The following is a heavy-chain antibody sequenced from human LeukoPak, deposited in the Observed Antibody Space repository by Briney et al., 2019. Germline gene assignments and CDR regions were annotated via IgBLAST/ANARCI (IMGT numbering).Heavy chain of an antibody. Sequence: GGSLRLPCAASGFTFSSYAMSWVRHAPGKGLEWVSAISGSGGSTYYADSVKGRFTISRDNSKNTLYLKMNSLRAEDTAVYYCAKVSKRITIFGVVIIGGCYFDYWGQGTLVTVSS. CDR2: ISGSGGST. J-gene: IGHJ4*02. V-gene: IGHV3-23*01. CDR3: AKVSKRITIFGVVIIGGCYFDY. CDR1: GFTFSSYA. D-gene: IGHD3-3*01.